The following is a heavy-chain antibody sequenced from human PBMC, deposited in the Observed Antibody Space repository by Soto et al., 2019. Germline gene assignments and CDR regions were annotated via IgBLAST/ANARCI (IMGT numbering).Heavy chain of an antibody. CDR2: ISAYNGNT. V-gene: IGHV1-18*01. J-gene: IGHJ4*02. CDR1: GYTFTTYG. Sequence: VASVKVSCKASGYTFTTYGISWVRQAPGQGLEWMGWISAYNGNTNYAQNLQGRVTMTTDTSTSTAYMELRSLRSDDTAVYYCARFYASGSYTYDYWGQGTLVTVSS. CDR3: ARFYASGSYTYDY. D-gene: IGHD3-10*01.